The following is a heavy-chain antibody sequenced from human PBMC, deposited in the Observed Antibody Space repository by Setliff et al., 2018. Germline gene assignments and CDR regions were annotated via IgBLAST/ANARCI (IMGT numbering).Heavy chain of an antibody. D-gene: IGHD3-3*01. J-gene: IGHJ4*02. CDR3: ARLYYNFWRAYIDY. Sequence: PGGSLRLSCAASGFTFSSYWMSWVRQAPGKGLEWVANIKQDGSEKYYVDSVKGRFTISRDNAKNSLYLQMNSLRAEDTAVYYCARLYYNFWRAYIDYWGQGTLVTVSS. CDR2: IKQDGSEK. V-gene: IGHV3-7*01. CDR1: GFTFSSYW.